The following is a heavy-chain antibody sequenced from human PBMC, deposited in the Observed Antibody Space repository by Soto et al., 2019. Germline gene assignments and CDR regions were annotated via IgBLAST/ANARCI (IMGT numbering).Heavy chain of an antibody. J-gene: IGHJ4*02. D-gene: IGHD1-26*01. V-gene: IGHV1-2*02. CDR3: ARDRPPAKREGVDF. CDR2: INPNSGGT. CDR1: GYTFSDYY. Sequence: QVQLVQSGAEVRKPGASVKVSCKASGYTFSDYYIHWVRQAPGQGLEWMGWINPNSGGTKYAPKFQGGVTRTRDPPITTAYRELGRLRSGDRAVYYCARDRPPAKREGVDFWGQGPLVTVPS.